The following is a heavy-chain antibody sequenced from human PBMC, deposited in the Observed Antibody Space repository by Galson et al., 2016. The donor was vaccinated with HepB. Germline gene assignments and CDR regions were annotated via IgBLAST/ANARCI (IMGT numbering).Heavy chain of an antibody. CDR2: ISYDGSHK. CDR1: GFTFSSHG. Sequence: SLRLSCAASGFTFSSHGMHWVRQAPGKGLEWVAAISYDGSHKYYADSVKGRFTISRDNSKNTVYLQANSLRAEDTAVYYCGKRIPVAGSWGGGLDYWGQGTLVTVSS. CDR3: GKRIPVAGSWGGGLDY. D-gene: IGHD6-19*01. V-gene: IGHV3-30*18. J-gene: IGHJ4*02.